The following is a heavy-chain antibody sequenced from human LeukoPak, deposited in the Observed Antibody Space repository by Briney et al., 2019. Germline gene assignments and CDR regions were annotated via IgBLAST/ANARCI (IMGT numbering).Heavy chain of an antibody. J-gene: IGHJ4*02. V-gene: IGHV3-7*01. CDR2: IKQDGSEK. CDR3: ARHDYGDYVPYFDY. Sequence: PGGSLRPSCAASGFTFSSYWMTWARQAPGKGLEWVANIKQDGSEKYYVDSVKGRFTISRDNAKNSLYLQMNSLRAEDTAVYYCARHDYGDYVPYFDYWGQGTLVTVSS. CDR1: GFTFSSYW. D-gene: IGHD4-17*01.